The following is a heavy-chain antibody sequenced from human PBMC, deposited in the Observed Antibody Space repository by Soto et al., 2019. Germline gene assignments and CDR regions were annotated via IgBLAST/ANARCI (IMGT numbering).Heavy chain of an antibody. CDR3: ARGRDGYNHDAFDI. D-gene: IGHD5-12*01. Sequence: VKFSCKASGYPVMTYGIGWVRPAPGQGLEWMGWISAYNGHTNYAQKLQGRVTMTTDTSTSTASMELRSLRSDDTAVYYCARGRDGYNHDAFDIWGQGTMVTVSS. CDR1: GYPVMTYG. V-gene: IGHV1-18*01. CDR2: ISAYNGHT. J-gene: IGHJ3*02.